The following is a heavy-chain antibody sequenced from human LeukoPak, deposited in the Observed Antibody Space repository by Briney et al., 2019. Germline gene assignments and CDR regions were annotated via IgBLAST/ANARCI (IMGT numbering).Heavy chain of an antibody. CDR3: ARDPIPGQWLRFDY. Sequence: GASVKVSRKSSGYTFTSYGISWVRQPPAQGVAAMGWISAYNGNTNYAQKLQGRVTMTTDTSTSTAYMELRSLRSADTAVYYCARDPIPGQWLRFDYWGQGTLVTVSS. J-gene: IGHJ4*02. CDR1: GYTFTSYG. V-gene: IGHV1-18*01. D-gene: IGHD5-12*01. CDR2: ISAYNGNT.